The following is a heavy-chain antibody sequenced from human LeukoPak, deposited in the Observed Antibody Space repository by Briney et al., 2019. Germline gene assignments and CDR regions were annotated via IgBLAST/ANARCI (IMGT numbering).Heavy chain of an antibody. CDR3: AREVGYSTSWYGRFDP. V-gene: IGHV1-2*05. J-gene: IGHJ5*02. D-gene: IGHD6-13*01. CDR1: GYTFTGYY. Sequence: ASVKVSCKASGYTFTGYYIHWVRQAPGQGLEWLGRISPNSGVPNYAQKFQGRVTMTRDTSVNTVYMELSGLKSDDTGAYYCAREVGYSTSWYGRFDPWGQETVVTVSS. CDR2: ISPNSGVP.